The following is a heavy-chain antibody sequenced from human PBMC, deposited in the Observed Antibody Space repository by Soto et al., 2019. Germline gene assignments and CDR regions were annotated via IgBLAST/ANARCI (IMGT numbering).Heavy chain of an antibody. J-gene: IGHJ4*01. CDR1: GFSLTTSGSG. CDR3: SNRYGGNYYLCYFVS. Sequence: SGHTLVNPTQTLTLTCTYSGFSLTTSGSGVGWIRQPPGKSLDWLALISWKDDKRYNPGLESRLTITKDTSKNQVILTLTNMAPVDTATYFCSNRYGGNYYLCYFVSWGQGALVTVFS. V-gene: IGHV2-5*01. CDR2: ISWKDDK. D-gene: IGHD1-26*01.